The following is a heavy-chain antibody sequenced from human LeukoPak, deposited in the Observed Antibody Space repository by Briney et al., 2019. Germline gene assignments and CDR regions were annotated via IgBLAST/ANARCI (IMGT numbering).Heavy chain of an antibody. CDR3: ARDKLERRGSLDYYYGMDV. Sequence: EPSETLSLTCTVSGVSISSSSYYWGWLRQPPGKGLEWIGSIYYSGSTYYNPSLKSRVTISVDTSKNQFSLRLSSVTAADTAVYYCARDKLERRGSLDYYYGMDVWGQGTTVTVSS. V-gene: IGHV4-39*07. CDR2: IYYSGST. J-gene: IGHJ6*02. D-gene: IGHD1-1*01. CDR1: GVSISSSSYY.